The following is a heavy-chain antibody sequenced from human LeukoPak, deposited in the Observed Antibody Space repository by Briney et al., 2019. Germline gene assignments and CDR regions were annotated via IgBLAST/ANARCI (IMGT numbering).Heavy chain of an antibody. J-gene: IGHJ4*02. Sequence: SETLSLTCAVYGGSFSGYYWSWIRQPPGKGLEWIGEINHSGSTNYNPSLKSRVTISVDTSKNQFSLKLSSVTAADTAVYYCARGTGSIVVVPAAMFRGYYYFDYWGQGTLDTVSS. D-gene: IGHD2-2*01. V-gene: IGHV4-34*01. CDR2: INHSGST. CDR3: ARGTGSIVVVPAAMFRGYYYFDY. CDR1: GGSFSGYY.